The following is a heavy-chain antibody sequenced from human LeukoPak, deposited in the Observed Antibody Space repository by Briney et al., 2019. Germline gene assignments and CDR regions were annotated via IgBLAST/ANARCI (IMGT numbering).Heavy chain of an antibody. V-gene: IGHV1-18*01. J-gene: IGHJ4*02. CDR1: GYTFTSYG. Sequence: ASVKVSCKASGYTFTSYGISWVRQAPGQGLEWMGWISAYNGNTNYAQKLQGRVTMTTDTSKSTAYMELRSLRSDDTAVYYCARDPAGRGIVATPPSYWGQGTLVTVSS. CDR3: ARDPAGRGIVATPPSY. CDR2: ISAYNGNT. D-gene: IGHD5-12*01.